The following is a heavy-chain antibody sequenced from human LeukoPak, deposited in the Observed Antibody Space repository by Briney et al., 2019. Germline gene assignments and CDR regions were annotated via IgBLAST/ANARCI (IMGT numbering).Heavy chain of an antibody. CDR2: INHSVKA. CDR3: ARAGGYCSGSGCYYWFDP. Sequence: PSETLSLTCAVYGGSFRGYYWSWIRQPPGKGLEWIGEINHSVKANYNPSLKSRVTISVDTSKNQFSLNLTPVTAADTAVYYCARAGGYCSGSGCYYWFDPWGQGTLVTVSS. V-gene: IGHV4-34*01. D-gene: IGHD2-15*01. CDR1: GGSFRGYY. J-gene: IGHJ5*02.